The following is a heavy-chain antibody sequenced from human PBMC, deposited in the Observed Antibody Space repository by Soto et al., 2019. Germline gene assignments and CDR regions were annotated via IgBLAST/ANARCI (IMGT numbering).Heavy chain of an antibody. CDR3: AKEHSSSWSRPMIWQSSLHYGMDG. V-gene: IGHV3-43*02. CDR2: FRESGGTT. J-gene: IGHJ6*02. CDR1: GFGFTFSTSA. D-gene: IGHD6-13*01. Sequence: GGSLRLSCAASGFGFTFSTSAMSWVRQAPGKGLEWVSTFRESGGTTHYANSVKGRFTISRDNSKNSLYLQMNSLRTEDTALYYCAKEHSSSWSRPMIWQSSLHYGMDGWGQGTTVTVSS.